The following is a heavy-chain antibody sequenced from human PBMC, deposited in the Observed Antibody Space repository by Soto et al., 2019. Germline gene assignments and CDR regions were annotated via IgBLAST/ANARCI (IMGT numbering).Heavy chain of an antibody. J-gene: IGHJ4*02. CDR1: GGSISSYY. D-gene: IGHD1-26*01. CDR2: IYYSGST. V-gene: IGHV4-59*01. Sequence: SLVTLSLTCTVSGGSISSYYWRWIRQPPGKGLEWIGYIYYSGSTNYNPSLKSRVTISVDTSKNQFSLKLTSVTAADTAVYYCARRYGGNFDYWGQGTLVTVSS. CDR3: ARRYGGNFDY.